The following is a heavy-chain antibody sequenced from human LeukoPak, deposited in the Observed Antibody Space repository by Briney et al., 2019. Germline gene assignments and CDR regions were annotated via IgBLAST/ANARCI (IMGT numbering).Heavy chain of an antibody. Sequence: KSSETLSLTCTVSGGSISSYYWSWIRQPPGKGLEWIGYIYYSGSTNYNPSLKSRVTISVDSSKNQFSLKLRSVTAADTAVYYCARGRGYNWNDYGYMKGQANGARFDPWGQGTLVTVSS. V-gene: IGHV4-59*01. CDR3: ARGRGYNWNDYGYMKGQANGARFDP. CDR2: IYYSGST. CDR1: GGSISSYY. D-gene: IGHD1-1*01. J-gene: IGHJ5*02.